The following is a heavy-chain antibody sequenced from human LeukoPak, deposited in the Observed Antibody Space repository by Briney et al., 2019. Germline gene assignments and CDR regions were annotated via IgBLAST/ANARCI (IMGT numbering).Heavy chain of an antibody. CDR1: GFTFSSYA. J-gene: IGHJ4*02. D-gene: IGHD3-22*01. CDR3: ANPEMEYYYDSSGYSY. CDR2: ISGSGGST. V-gene: IGHV3-23*01. Sequence: GGSLRLSRAASGFTFSSYAMSWVRQAPGKGLEWVSAISGSGGSTYYADSVKGRFTISRDNSKNTLYLQMNSLRAEDTAVYYCANPEMEYYYDSSGYSYWGQGTLVTVSS.